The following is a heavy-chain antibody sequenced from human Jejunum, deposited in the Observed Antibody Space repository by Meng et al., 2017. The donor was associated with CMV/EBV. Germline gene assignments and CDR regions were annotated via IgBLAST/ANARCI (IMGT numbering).Heavy chain of an antibody. Sequence: FVYAWLSWVRQAPGVGLEWIARITSNEGGETTDYAAPVNGRFIISSDDSQNTVYLQMNSLKSEATAVYYCATPSCGGHCPSSFDFWGKGTLVTVSS. CDR3: ATPSCGGHCPSSFDF. CDR1: FVYAW. CDR2: ITSNEGGETT. V-gene: IGHV3-15*01. J-gene: IGHJ4*02. D-gene: IGHD2-21*01.